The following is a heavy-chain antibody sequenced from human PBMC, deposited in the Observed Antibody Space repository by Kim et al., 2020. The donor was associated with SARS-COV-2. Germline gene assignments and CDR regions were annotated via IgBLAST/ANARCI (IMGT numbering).Heavy chain of an antibody. CDR2: IKHSGGT. J-gene: IGHJ6*03. CDR1: GGSLSGYS. D-gene: IGHD2-2*01. CDR3: ARGHTVVVPSPILGLGPIYYYYNMDV. V-gene: IGHV4-34*01. Sequence: SETLSLTCAVYGGSLSGYSWSWIRQSPGKGLEWIGEIKHSGGTNYSPSLKSRVTMSMDTSKNRFSLRLRSVTAADTAVYYCARGHTVVVPSPILGLGPIYYYYNMDVWGRGTTVTVSS.